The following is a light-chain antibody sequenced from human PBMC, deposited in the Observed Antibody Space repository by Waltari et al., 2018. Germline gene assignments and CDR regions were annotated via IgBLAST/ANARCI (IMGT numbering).Light chain of an antibody. CDR2: AAS. CDR1: QSISSY. Sequence: DIQMTQSHSSLSASVGDRVTITCRASQSISSYLNWYQQKPGKAPKLLIYAASSLQSGVPSRFSGSGSGTDFTLTISSLQPDDFATYYCQQSYSTLMYTFGQGTKLEI. J-gene: IGKJ2*01. V-gene: IGKV1-39*01. CDR3: QQSYSTLMYT.